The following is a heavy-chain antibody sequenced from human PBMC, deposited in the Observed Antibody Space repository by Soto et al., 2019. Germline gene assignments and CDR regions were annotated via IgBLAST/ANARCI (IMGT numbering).Heavy chain of an antibody. V-gene: IGHV1-69*13. CDR2: IIPIFGTA. Sequence: AVKVSCKASGCTFSSYAISWVRQAPGQGLEWMGGIIPIFGTANYAQKFQGRVTITADESTSTAYMELSSLRSEDTAVYYCASTTVTTNWFDPWGQGTLVTVSS. CDR3: ASTTVTTNWFDP. D-gene: IGHD4-4*01. CDR1: GCTFSSYA. J-gene: IGHJ5*02.